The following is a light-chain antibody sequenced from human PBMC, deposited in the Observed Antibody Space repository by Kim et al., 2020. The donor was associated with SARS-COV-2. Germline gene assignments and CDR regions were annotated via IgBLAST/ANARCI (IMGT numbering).Light chain of an antibody. CDR1: QDIRKY. CDR2: GAS. Sequence: ESVGDRVTITCRASQDIRKYLGWYQHKSGQAPKVLIYGASTLQSGVPSRFSGSGSGTDFTLTSSSLQPEDFATYYCLQDYSYPRTFGQGTKVDIK. CDR3: LQDYSYPRT. V-gene: IGKV1-6*01. J-gene: IGKJ1*01.